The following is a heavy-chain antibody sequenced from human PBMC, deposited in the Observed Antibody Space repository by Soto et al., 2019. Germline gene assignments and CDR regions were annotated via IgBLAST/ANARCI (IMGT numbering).Heavy chain of an antibody. CDR1: GFSLSTSGMC. V-gene: IGHV2-70*01. J-gene: IGHJ6*02. D-gene: IGHD1-26*01. CDR2: IDWDDDK. Sequence: GPTLVNPTQTLTLPCTFSGFSLSTSGMCVSWIRQPPGKALEWLALIDWDDDKYYSTSLKTRLTISKDASKNQVVLTMTNMDPVDTATYYCARIGGGSYHYYYGMDVWGQGTTVTVSS. CDR3: ARIGGGSYHYYYGMDV.